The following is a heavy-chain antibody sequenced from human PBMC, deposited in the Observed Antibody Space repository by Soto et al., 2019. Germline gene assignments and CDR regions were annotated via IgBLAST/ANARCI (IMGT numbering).Heavy chain of an antibody. CDR3: ARGVSVFGVPPKGDAFDI. D-gene: IGHD3-16*01. CDR1: GGTFSSYT. Sequence: QVQLVQSGAEVKKPGSSVKVSCKASGGTFSSYTISWVRQAPGQGLEWRGRIIPILGIANYAQKFQGRVTITADKSTSTAYMELSSLRSEDTAVYYCARGVSVFGVPPKGDAFDIWGQGTMVTVSS. V-gene: IGHV1-69*02. CDR2: IIPILGIA. J-gene: IGHJ3*02.